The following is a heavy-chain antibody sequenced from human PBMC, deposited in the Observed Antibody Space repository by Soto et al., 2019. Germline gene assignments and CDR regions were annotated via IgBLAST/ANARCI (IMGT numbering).Heavy chain of an antibody. CDR2: VYHTGRT. CDR1: GGSFKSGSYS. CDR3: ARDFAYYYGMDV. V-gene: IGHV4-61*01. J-gene: IGHJ6*02. Sequence: SETLSLTCTVSGGSFKSGSYSWSWIRQPPGKGLEWIGYVYHTGRTSYNPSLKSRVSISMDTSKNQFSLNLDSVTAADTAVYFCARDFAYYYGMDVWGQGTTVTVSS. D-gene: IGHD3-3*01.